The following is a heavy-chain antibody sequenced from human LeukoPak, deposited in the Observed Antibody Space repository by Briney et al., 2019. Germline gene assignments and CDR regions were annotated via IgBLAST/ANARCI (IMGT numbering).Heavy chain of an antibody. CDR2: ISAYNGNT. J-gene: IGHJ5*02. V-gene: IGHV1-18*01. CDR3: ARLDRYADWFDP. D-gene: IGHD1-1*01. Sequence: ASVKVSCKASGYTFTSYGISWVRQAPGQGLERMGWISAYNGNTNYAQKLQGRVTMTTDTSTSTAYMELRSLRSDDTAVYYCARLDRYADWFDPWGQGTLVTVSS. CDR1: GYTFTSYG.